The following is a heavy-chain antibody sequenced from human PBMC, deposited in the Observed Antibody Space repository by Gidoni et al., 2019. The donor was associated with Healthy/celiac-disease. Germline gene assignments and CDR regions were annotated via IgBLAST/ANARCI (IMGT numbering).Heavy chain of an antibody. Sequence: EVQLVESGGGLIQTGGSLRLSGAAAGFTVSSTYMSWVRQAPGKGRAWVSVIYSGGSTYNADSVQGRFTISRDNSKNTLYLQMNILRAEDTAVYYGARILTGYYPLWGQGTLVTVSS. CDR1: GFTVSSTY. CDR3: ARILTGYYPL. D-gene: IGHD3-9*01. CDR2: IYSGGST. V-gene: IGHV3-53*01. J-gene: IGHJ4*02.